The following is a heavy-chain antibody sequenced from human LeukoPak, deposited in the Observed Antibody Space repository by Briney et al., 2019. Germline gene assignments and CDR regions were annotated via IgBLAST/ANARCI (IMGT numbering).Heavy chain of an antibody. Sequence: GGSLRLSCAASGFTFSSFEMNWVRQAPGKGLEWVSYISSSGSTIYYADSVKGRFAISRDNAKNSLYLQMNSLRVEDTAVYYCARDGRYGDNKYAYWGQGTLVTVSS. CDR1: GFTFSSFE. CDR3: ARDGRYGDNKYAY. CDR2: ISSSGSTI. D-gene: IGHD4-17*01. J-gene: IGHJ4*02. V-gene: IGHV3-48*03.